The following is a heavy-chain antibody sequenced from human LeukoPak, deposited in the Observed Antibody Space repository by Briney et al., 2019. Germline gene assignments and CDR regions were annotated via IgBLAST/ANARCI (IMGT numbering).Heavy chain of an antibody. Sequence: GGSLRLSCAASGFPFSTHSLNWVRQAPGKGLEWVSSISAGGDFVYYGDSVKGRFTMSRDNAKNSLHLQMDSLTAEDTAVYYCVRDKCDRSNYAYFDSWGHGTLVTVSS. CDR3: VRDKCDRSNYAYFDS. V-gene: IGHV3-21*01. CDR2: ISAGGDFV. D-gene: IGHD3-22*01. CDR1: GFPFSTHS. J-gene: IGHJ4*01.